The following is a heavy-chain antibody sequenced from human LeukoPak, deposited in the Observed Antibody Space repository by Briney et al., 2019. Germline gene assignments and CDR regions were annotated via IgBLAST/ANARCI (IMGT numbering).Heavy chain of an antibody. CDR1: GFRFGGFS. J-gene: IGHJ4*02. Sequence: GGSLRLSCAASGFRFGGFSMNWVRQAPGKGLEGISYISTTSSATYYAASVKGRFTISRDNAKNSLYLQMNSLRAEDTAVYYCARDFNVGYDFDYWGQGTLVTVSS. CDR3: ARDFNVGYDFDY. D-gene: IGHD1-1*01. CDR2: ISTTSSAT. V-gene: IGHV3-48*01.